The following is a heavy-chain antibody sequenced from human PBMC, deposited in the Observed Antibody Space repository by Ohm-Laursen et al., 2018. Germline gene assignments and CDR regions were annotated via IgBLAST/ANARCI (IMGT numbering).Heavy chain of an antibody. CDR1: GFTFSNYA. CDR2: ISDDGSNK. V-gene: IGHV3-30*18. J-gene: IGHJ3*02. D-gene: IGHD2-8*01. Sequence: RSLRLSCAAAGFTFSNYAMHWVRQAPGKGLEWVAVISDDGSNKYYADSVKGRFTISRDNSKNMLYVQMDSLRAEDTAVYYCAKGGGYDIVLMVYAPSNAFDIRGQGTIVTVSS. CDR3: AKGGGYDIVLMVYAPSNAFDI.